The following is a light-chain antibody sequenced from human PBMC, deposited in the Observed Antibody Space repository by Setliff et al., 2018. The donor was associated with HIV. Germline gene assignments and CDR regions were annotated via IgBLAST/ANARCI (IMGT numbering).Light chain of an antibody. V-gene: IGLV3-21*04. CDR2: NDS. J-gene: IGLJ1*01. Sequence: SYELTQPSSVSVAPGKTASITCGGNNIGNKSVHWYQQKPGQAPVLVIYNDSDRPSGIPERLSGSNSGTTATLTISRVEAGDEADYYCQVWDSSSDHYVFGTGTKV. CDR3: QVWDSSSDHYV. CDR1: NIGNKS.